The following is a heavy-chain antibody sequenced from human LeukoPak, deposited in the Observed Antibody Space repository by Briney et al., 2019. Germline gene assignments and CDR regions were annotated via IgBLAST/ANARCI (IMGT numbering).Heavy chain of an antibody. CDR2: ISSSGSTI. J-gene: IGHJ4*02. CDR1: GFTFSDYY. CDR3: ARDGFYGSGSYYHDY. D-gene: IGHD3-10*01. V-gene: IGHV3-11*04. Sequence: GGSLRLSCAASGFTFSDYYMSWIRQAPGEGLEWVSYISSSGSTIYYADSVKGRFTISRDNAKNSLYLQMNSLTVEDTAVYYCARDGFYGSGSYYHDYWGQGTLVTVSS.